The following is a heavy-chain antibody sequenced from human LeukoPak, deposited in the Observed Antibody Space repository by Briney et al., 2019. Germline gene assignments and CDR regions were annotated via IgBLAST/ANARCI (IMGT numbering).Heavy chain of an antibody. D-gene: IGHD3-22*01. CDR2: ISGTGGNT. CDR3: AKAQSSGFYWYFDC. J-gene: IGHJ4*02. V-gene: IGHV3-23*01. Sequence: GGSLRHSCAASGFTFSSYAISWVRQAPGKGLEWVSAISGTGGNTYYADSVKGRFTISRDNSKNTLYLQMNSLRDEDTAVYYCAKAQSSGFYWYFDCCGQGTLVTVSS. CDR1: GFTFSSYA.